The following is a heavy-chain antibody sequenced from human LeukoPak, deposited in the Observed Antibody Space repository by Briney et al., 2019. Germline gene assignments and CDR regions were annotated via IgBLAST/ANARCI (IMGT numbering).Heavy chain of an antibody. CDR3: AKEGCSGYYAFDI. J-gene: IGHJ3*02. CDR1: GFIFSDHY. Sequence: GGSLRLSCAASGFIFSDHYMSWIRQAPGKGLEWVSYISTSGSYTNYADSVKGRFTISRDNAKNSLYLQMNSLRADDTAMYYCAKEGCSGYYAFDIWGQGTMVTVSS. V-gene: IGHV3-11*05. CDR2: ISTSGSYT. D-gene: IGHD5-12*01.